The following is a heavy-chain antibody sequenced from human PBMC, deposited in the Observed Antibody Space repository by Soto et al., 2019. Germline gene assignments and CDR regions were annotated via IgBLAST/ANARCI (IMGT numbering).Heavy chain of an antibody. Sequence: QVQLVESGGGVVQPGRSLRLSCAASGFTFSSYGMHWVRQAPGKGLEWVAVISYDGSNKYYADSVKGRFTISRDNSKNTLYPQMNSARAEDTAVYYCAKSPPRGGGYSLRSDCWGPGTLVTVSS. CDR3: AKSPPRGGGYSLRSDC. CDR1: GFTFSSYG. J-gene: IGHJ4*02. D-gene: IGHD2-15*01. CDR2: ISYDGSNK. V-gene: IGHV3-30*18.